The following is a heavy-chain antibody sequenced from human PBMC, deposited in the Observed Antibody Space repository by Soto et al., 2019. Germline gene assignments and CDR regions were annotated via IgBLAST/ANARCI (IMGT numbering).Heavy chain of an antibody. CDR2: TNEGSGNT. D-gene: IGHD3-3*01. V-gene: IGHV1-3*01. CDR1: GYSFKNYA. CDR3: ARDDRSVSGVVTLDH. J-gene: IGHJ4*02. Sequence: ASVKVSCKATGYSFKNYAVHWVRQAPGQRLEWMGFTNEGSGNTRFSQRFQGRISITRDTSASTVYLDLSSLTSEDTAIYYCARDDRSVSGVVTLDHWGPGTLVTVSS.